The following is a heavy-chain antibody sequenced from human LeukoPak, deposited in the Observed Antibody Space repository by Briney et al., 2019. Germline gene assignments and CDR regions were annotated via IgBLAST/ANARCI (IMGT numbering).Heavy chain of an antibody. CDR3: ATSGYSSGWYIGRDY. Sequence: SVKVSCKASGGTFSSYAISWVRQAPGQGLEWMGGIIPIFGTANYAQKFQGRVTTTADESTSTAYMELSSLRSEDTAVYYCATSGYSSGWYIGRDYWGQGTLVTVSS. J-gene: IGHJ4*02. CDR2: IIPIFGTA. CDR1: GGTFSSYA. V-gene: IGHV1-69*01. D-gene: IGHD6-19*01.